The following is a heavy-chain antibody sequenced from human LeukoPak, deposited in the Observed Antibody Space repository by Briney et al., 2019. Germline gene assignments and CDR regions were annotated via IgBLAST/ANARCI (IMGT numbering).Heavy chain of an antibody. D-gene: IGHD3-10*01. J-gene: IGHJ3*01. Sequence: IPSETLSLTCTVTGGSISTYYWSWIRQPQGKGLEWIGYFYYSGSTNYNPSLKSRVTISVDTSKNQFPLNLISVTAADTAVYYCARDPAGGGALDLWGQGTMVTVSS. V-gene: IGHV4-59*01. CDR2: FYYSGST. CDR1: GGSISTYY. CDR3: ARDPAGGGALDL.